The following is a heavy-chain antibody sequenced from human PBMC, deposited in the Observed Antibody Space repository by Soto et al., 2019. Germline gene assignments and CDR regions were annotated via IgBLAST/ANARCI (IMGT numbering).Heavy chain of an antibody. J-gene: IGHJ6*02. V-gene: IGHV3-15*01. CDR1: RFSFTNAW. CDR2: IKSKTDGGTA. CDR3: STDIAIYGLDI. D-gene: IGHD2-15*01. Sequence: EVQLVESGGGFVQPGGSLRLSCVASRFSFTNAWMSWVRQAPGKGPEWVGRIKSKTDGGTADYAAPGKGRFTISRDDSQNTLYLHMDSLKTEDTALYHCSTDIAIYGLDIWCQGTTVTVSS.